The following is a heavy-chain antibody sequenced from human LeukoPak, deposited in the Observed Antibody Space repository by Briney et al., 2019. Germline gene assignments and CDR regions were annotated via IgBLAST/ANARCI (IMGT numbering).Heavy chain of an antibody. CDR2: IVPIFGTA. J-gene: IGHJ6*04. V-gene: IGHV1-69*01. CDR1: GGTFSSYA. Sequence: SVKVSCTASGGTFSSYAISWVRQAPGQGLEWMGGIVPIFGTANYAQKFQGRVTITADESTSTAYMELSSLRSEDTAVYYCASWNRDIVVVPAAIGGMDVWGKGTTVTVSS. CDR3: ASWNRDIVVVPAAIGGMDV. D-gene: IGHD2-2*02.